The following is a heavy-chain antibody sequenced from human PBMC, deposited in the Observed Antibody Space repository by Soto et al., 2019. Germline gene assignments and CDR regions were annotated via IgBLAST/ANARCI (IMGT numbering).Heavy chain of an antibody. CDR2: INHSGSN. CDR1: GGSFSGYY. D-gene: IGHD3-3*02. J-gene: IGHJ4*01. CDR3: ARDNISGHFAH. Sequence: QVQLQQWGAGLLKPSETLSLTCAVYGGSFSGYYWTWIRQPPWTGREWIGEINHSGSNNYNQSLKIPATISAATAKNQFSLKLSTVTAADAAAYCGARDNISGHFAHCGHGSPVTVTS. V-gene: IGHV4-34*01.